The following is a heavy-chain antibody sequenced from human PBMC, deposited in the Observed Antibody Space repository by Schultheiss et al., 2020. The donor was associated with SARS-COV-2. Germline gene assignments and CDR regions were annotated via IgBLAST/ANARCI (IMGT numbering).Heavy chain of an antibody. D-gene: IGHD6-19*01. Sequence: GGSLRLSCAASGFTLSSYGMHWVRQAPGKGLEWVSSISASGGGTYYTDSVKGRFTISRDNSKNTLYLQMNSLRAEDTAIYYCAKRDSSGWYALDYWGQGTLVTVAS. V-gene: IGHV3-23*01. CDR2: ISASGGGT. CDR1: GFTLSSYG. CDR3: AKRDSSGWYALDY. J-gene: IGHJ4*02.